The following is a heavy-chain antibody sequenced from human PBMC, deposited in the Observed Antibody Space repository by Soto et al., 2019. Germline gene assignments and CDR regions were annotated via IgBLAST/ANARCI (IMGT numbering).Heavy chain of an antibody. CDR1: GGTFSSYA. CDR3: ARHVPAAGYYYGMDV. V-gene: IGHV1-69*13. J-gene: IGHJ6*02. Sequence: LVKVSCKASGGTFSSYAISWVRQAPGQGLEWMGGIIPIFGTANYAQKFQGRVTITADESTSTAYMELSSLRSEDTAVYYCARHVPAAGYYYGMDVWGQGTTVTVSS. CDR2: IIPIFGTA. D-gene: IGHD2-2*01.